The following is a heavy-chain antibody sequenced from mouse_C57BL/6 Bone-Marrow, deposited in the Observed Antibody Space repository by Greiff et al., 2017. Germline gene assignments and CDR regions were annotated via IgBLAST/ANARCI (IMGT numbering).Heavy chain of an antibody. CDR3: ARRGSSAFDY. J-gene: IGHJ2*01. V-gene: IGHV3-6*01. Sequence: VQLQQSGPGLVKPSQSLSLTCSVTGYSITSGYYWNWIRQFPGNKLEWMGYISYDGSNNYNPSLKNRISITRDTSKNQFFLKLNSVTTEDTATYYCARRGSSAFDYWGQGTTLTVSS. CDR2: ISYDGSN. CDR1: GYSITSGYY. D-gene: IGHD1-1*01.